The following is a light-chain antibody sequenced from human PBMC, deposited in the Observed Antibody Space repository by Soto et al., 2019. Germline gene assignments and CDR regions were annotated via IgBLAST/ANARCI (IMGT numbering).Light chain of an antibody. V-gene: IGLV2-14*01. Sequence: QSALTQPASVSGSPGQSITISCTGTSSDVGGYNYVSWYQQHPGKAPKLMIYEVSNRPSGVSYRFSGSKSGNTASLTNSGLQAEDEADYYCSSYTTSSTVIFGGGTKLTVL. J-gene: IGLJ2*01. CDR2: EVS. CDR3: SSYTTSSTVI. CDR1: SSDVGGYNY.